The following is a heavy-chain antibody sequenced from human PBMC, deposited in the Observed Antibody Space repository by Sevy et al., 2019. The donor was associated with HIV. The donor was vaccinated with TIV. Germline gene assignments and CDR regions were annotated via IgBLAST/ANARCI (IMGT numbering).Heavy chain of an antibody. V-gene: IGHV3-30-3*01. Sequence: GGSLRLSCAASGFTFSAHAMHWVRQGPGKGLEWVALLSYDGSTEYYADSVKGRFTISRDNSKNTLYLQMDSLRTEDTAVYYCAREGGYSINWSPFYWGQGTLVTVSS. CDR1: GFTFSAHA. J-gene: IGHJ4*02. CDR3: AREGGYSINWSPFY. D-gene: IGHD1-20*01. CDR2: LSYDGSTE.